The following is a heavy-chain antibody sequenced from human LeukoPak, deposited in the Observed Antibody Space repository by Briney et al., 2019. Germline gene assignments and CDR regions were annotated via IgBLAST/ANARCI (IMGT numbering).Heavy chain of an antibody. V-gene: IGHV3-23*01. CDR1: GFTFSSYA. D-gene: IGHD3-10*01. J-gene: IGHJ3*02. Sequence: PGGSLRLSCAASGFTFSSYAMSWVRQAPGKGLEWVSAISGSGGATYYPDSVKGRFTISRDNSMNTLYLQVSSLRAEDTAVYYCAKILFGESTYDAFDIWGQGTMVTVSS. CDR3: AKILFGESTYDAFDI. CDR2: ISGSGGAT.